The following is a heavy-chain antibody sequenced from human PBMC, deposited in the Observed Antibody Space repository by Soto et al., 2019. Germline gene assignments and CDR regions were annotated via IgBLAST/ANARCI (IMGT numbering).Heavy chain of an antibody. V-gene: IGHV3-30*18. D-gene: IGHD3-22*01. Sequence: GGSLRLSCAASGFSSSRYGIHWVRQAPGKGLEWVAVISYDESTTFYADSVKGRFTISRDNSKNTLFLQMNSLRPEDTAVYYCSKAMIGSYDSDAFDVWGQGTMVT. CDR1: GFSSSRYG. CDR3: SKAMIGSYDSDAFDV. CDR2: ISYDESTT. J-gene: IGHJ3*01.